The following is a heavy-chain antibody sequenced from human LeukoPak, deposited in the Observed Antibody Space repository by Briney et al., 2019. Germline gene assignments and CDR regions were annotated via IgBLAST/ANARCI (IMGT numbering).Heavy chain of an antibody. J-gene: IGHJ4*02. V-gene: IGHV1-2*02. CDR1: GYTFTGYY. CDR2: INPSGGNT. D-gene: IGHD3-22*01. CDR3: AKTYYYDSSGYGGIDY. Sequence: ASVKVSCKASGYTFTGYYMHWVRQAPGQGLEWMGWINPSGGNTNYAQKFQGRVTMTRDTSISTAYMGLSRLRSDDTAVYYCAKTYYYDSSGYGGIDYWGQGTLVTVSS.